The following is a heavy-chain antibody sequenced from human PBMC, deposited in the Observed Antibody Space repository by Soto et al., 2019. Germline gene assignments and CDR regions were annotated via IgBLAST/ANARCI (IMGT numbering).Heavy chain of an antibody. V-gene: IGHV2-70*01. Sequence: SGPTLVNPTQTLTLPCTFSGFSLTPSGMCVTWIRQPPGKAPAWLALNDCDDDKYYNTMQQSRLTISKDTSKNQVVQRMTKIDPEDTGTYYCARTIYARSCYNLVGWFDHWGQGTPVTVSS. CDR3: ARTIYARSCYNLVGWFDH. D-gene: IGHD3-10*01. J-gene: IGHJ5*02. CDR2: NDCDDDK. CDR1: GFSLTPSGMC.